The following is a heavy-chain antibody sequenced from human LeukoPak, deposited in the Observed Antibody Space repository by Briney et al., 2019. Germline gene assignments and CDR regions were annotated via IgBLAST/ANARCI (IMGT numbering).Heavy chain of an antibody. CDR3: AKSGSSRFDP. CDR1: GFTFSSSA. J-gene: IGHJ5*02. Sequence: PGGSLRLSCAAFGFTFSSSAMSWVRQAPGKGLEWVSAISGSGDSTYAVSVKGRFTISRDYSKNTLYLQMNSLRAEDTAIYYCAKSGSSRFDPWGQGTLVTVSS. D-gene: IGHD6-6*01. CDR2: ISGSGDST. V-gene: IGHV3-23*01.